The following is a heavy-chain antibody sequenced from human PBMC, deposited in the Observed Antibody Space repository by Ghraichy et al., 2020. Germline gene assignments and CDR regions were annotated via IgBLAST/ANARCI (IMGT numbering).Heavy chain of an antibody. J-gene: IGHJ6*03. CDR3: AKSSSKYYYMDV. CDR1: GFTVSSNY. CDR2: IYSGGST. D-gene: IGHD6-6*01. V-gene: IGHV3-66*02. Sequence: GGSLRLSCAASGFTVSSNYMSWVRQAPGKGLEWVSVIYSGGSTYYADSVKGRFTISRDNSKNTLYLQMNSLRAEDTAVYYCAKSSSKYYYMDVWGKGTTVTVSS.